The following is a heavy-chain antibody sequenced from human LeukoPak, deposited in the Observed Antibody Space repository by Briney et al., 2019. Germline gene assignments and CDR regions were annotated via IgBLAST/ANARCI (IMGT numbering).Heavy chain of an antibody. V-gene: IGHV5-51*01. D-gene: IGHD3-10*01. J-gene: IGHJ5*01. Sequence: GESLKISCKGSGYSFTTYWIGWVRQLPGKGLEWMGIIYLGDSDTRYSPSFQGQVTISADKSISTVYLQWNSLKASDTAMYYCAFPLGDGSGSSFNWFDSWGQGTLVTVSS. CDR3: AFPLGDGSGSSFNWFDS. CDR1: GYSFTTYW. CDR2: IYLGDSDT.